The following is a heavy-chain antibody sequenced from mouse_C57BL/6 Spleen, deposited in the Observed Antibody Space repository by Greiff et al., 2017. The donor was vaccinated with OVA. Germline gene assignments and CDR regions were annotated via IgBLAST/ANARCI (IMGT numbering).Heavy chain of an antibody. J-gene: IGHJ2*01. CDR1: GYTFTNYW. CDR2: IYTGGGYT. Sequence: QVQLQQSGAELVRPGPSVKMSCKASGYTFTNYWIGWAKQRPGHGLEWIGDIYTGGGYTKYNEKFKGKATLTADKSYSTAYMQVSSLTSEDSASYYCARKGAYYSNYGGVYYFGYWGQGTTLTVSS. D-gene: IGHD2-5*01. V-gene: IGHV1-63*01. CDR3: ARKGAYYSNYGGVYYFGY.